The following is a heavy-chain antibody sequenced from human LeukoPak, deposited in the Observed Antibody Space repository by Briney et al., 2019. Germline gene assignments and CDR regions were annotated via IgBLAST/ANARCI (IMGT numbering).Heavy chain of an antibody. V-gene: IGHV3-21*01. J-gene: IGHJ4*02. CDR2: ISSSSSYI. Sequence: PGGSLRLSCAASGFTFSSYSMTWVRQAPGKGLEWVSSISSSSSYIYYADSVKGRFTISRDNAKNSLYLQMNSLRAEDTAVYYCARDSPTYYYDSSGYQPVDYWGQGTLVTVSS. D-gene: IGHD3-22*01. CDR3: ARDSPTYYYDSSGYQPVDY. CDR1: GFTFSSYS.